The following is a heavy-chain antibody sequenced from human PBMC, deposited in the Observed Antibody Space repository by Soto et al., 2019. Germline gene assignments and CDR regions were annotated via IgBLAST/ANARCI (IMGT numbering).Heavy chain of an antibody. CDR2: INAANGAT. CDR3: ARVSFETSGFADY. J-gene: IGHJ4*02. V-gene: IGHV1-3*01. CDR1: GYTFTAYT. D-gene: IGHD5-12*01. Sequence: QVQFVQSGAEVKKPGASVKVSCKASGYTFTAYTIHWVRQAPGQSLEWMGWINAANGATKYSEKFQGRVTITRDTSARTDYMDLSSLSSKDTAVYFCARVSFETSGFADYWGQGTLVTVSS.